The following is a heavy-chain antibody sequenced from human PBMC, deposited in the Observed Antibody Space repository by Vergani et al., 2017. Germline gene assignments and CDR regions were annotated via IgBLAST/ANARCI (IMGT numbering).Heavy chain of an antibody. D-gene: IGHD4/OR15-4a*01. CDR2: MNPKSGTT. CDR1: GYSSSSYV. J-gene: IGHJ6*04. CDR3: ARSTDYPDDYVSSDYFRRTLDV. V-gene: IGHV1-8*01. Sequence: QVQLVQSGAELRNPGPPVKVSCRPPGYSSSSYVISWLRQPPDQGFEWMGWMNPKSGTTGYAQKSQGRGTMTRNTSINTAYMELSRLSFEDAAVYYCARSTDYPDDYVSSDYFRRTLDVWGKGTTVTVSS.